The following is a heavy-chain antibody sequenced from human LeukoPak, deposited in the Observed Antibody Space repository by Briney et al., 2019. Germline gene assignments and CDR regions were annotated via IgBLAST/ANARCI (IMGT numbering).Heavy chain of an antibody. D-gene: IGHD2-2*01. CDR1: GFTVSSNY. CDR2: IYSCGST. V-gene: IGHV3-66*01. J-gene: IGHJ3*02. CDR3: ARAGFDCSSTSCYCASLDAFDI. Sequence: GGSLRLSCAASGFTVSSNYMSWVRQAPGKGLEWVSVIYSCGSTYYADSVKGRFTISRDNSKNTLYLQMNSLGAEDTAVYYCARAGFDCSSTSCYCASLDAFDIWGQGTMVTVSS.